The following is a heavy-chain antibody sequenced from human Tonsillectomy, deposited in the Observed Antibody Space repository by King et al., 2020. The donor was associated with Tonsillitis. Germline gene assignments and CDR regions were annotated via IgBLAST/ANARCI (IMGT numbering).Heavy chain of an antibody. J-gene: IGHJ6*02. V-gene: IGHV3-7*01. CDR2: IKQDGSEK. D-gene: IGHD3-10*01. CDR3: ARHNPATYYYGSGSPFYYYGMDV. CDR1: GFTFSAYW. Sequence: VQLVESGGGLVQPGGSLRLSCAASGFTFSAYWMTWVRQAPGKGLEWVANIKQDGSEKYYVDSVKGRFTISRDNAKNSLSLQMNSLRDEDTAVYYCARHNPATYYYGSGSPFYYYGMDVWGQGNTVTVSS.